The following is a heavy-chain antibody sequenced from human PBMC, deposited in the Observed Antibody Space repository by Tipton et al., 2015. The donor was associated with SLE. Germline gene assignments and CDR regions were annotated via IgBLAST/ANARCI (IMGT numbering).Heavy chain of an antibody. CDR3: ARVGLVAPAAISSGVDY. CDR2: IYYSGST. CDR1: GGFISSSSYY. J-gene: IGHJ4*02. V-gene: IGHV4-39*07. D-gene: IGHD2-2*02. Sequence: LRLSCTVSGGFISSSSYYWGWIRQPPGKGLEWIGSIYYSGSTYYNPSLKSRVTISVDTSKNQFSLNLSSVTAADTAVYYCARVGLVAPAAISSGVDYWGQGTLVTVSS.